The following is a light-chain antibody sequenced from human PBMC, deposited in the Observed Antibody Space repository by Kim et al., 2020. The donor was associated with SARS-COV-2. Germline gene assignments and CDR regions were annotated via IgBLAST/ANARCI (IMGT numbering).Light chain of an antibody. V-gene: IGKV1-39*01. J-gene: IGKJ5*01. Sequence: DIQLTQSPSSLSASVGDRVTITCRASQSINIYLNWYQQRPGKTPKLLIYRTSNIQGRFSGSGSGTDFTLTISSLQPEDFATYYCQQSSLFPTFGQGTRLEIK. CDR1: QSINIY. CDR3: QQSSLFPT. CDR2: RTS.